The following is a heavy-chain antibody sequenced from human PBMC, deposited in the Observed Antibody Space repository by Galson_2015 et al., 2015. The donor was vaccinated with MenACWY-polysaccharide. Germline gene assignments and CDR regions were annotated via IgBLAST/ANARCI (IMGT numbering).Heavy chain of an antibody. V-gene: IGHV3-23*01. CDR1: GFAFSSHA. D-gene: IGHD1-7*01. Sequence: SLRLSCAASGFAFSSHAMCWVRRAPGKGLEWVSAISGDGSTSFYADSVRGRFTISRDNSQNILFLQMNSLRDEDTALYYCAKMGLLSSYFDSWGQGTLVTVSS. CDR3: AKMGLLSSYFDS. J-gene: IGHJ4*02. CDR2: ISGDGSTS.